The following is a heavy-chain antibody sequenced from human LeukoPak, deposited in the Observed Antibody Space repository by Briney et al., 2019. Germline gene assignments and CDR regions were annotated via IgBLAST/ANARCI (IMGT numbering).Heavy chain of an antibody. J-gene: IGHJ4*02. CDR1: GYTFTSYD. V-gene: IGHV1-8*01. Sequence: ASVKVSCKASGYTFTSYDINWVRQATGQGLEWMGWMNPNSGNTGYAQKFQGRVTMTRNTSISTAYMELSILRSEDTAVYYCARASDVTYYDFWSGGTFDYWGQGTLVTVSS. D-gene: IGHD3-3*01. CDR2: MNPNSGNT. CDR3: ARASDVTYYDFWSGGTFDY.